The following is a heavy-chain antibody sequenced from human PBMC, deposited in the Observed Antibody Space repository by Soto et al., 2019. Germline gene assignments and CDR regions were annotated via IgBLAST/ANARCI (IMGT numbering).Heavy chain of an antibody. D-gene: IGHD3-22*01. Sequence: EVQLVESGGGLVQPGGSLRLSCAASGFTFSSYSMNWVRQAPGKGLEWVSYISSSSSTIYYADSVKGRFTISRDNAKNSLYLQMNSLRDEDTAVYYCARDHPPYYYDSSGYYYVLGYFDYWGQGTLVTVSS. V-gene: IGHV3-48*02. CDR1: GFTFSSYS. J-gene: IGHJ4*02. CDR2: ISSSSSTI. CDR3: ARDHPPYYYDSSGYYYVLGYFDY.